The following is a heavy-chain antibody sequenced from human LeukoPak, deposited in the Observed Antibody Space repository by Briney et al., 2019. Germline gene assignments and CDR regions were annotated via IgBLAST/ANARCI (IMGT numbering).Heavy chain of an antibody. J-gene: IGHJ5*02. CDR3: AKVVVAASWFDP. V-gene: IGHV3-9*01. CDR2: IGSNGAII. CDR1: GFTFDDYA. Sequence: GRSLRLSCAASGFTFDDYAMHWVRQAPGKGLEWVSGIGSNGAIIGYADSVKSRFTISRDNAKTSLYLQMNSLRAEDTAFYYCAKVVVAASWFDPWGQGTLVIVSS. D-gene: IGHD2-15*01.